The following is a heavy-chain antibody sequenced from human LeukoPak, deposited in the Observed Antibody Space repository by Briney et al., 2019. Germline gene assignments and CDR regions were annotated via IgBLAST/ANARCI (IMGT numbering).Heavy chain of an antibody. J-gene: IGHJ4*02. CDR1: GGSISSGGYS. Sequence: PSETLSLTCTVSGGSISSGGYSWSWIRQHPGKGLEWIGYIYYSGSTYYNPSLKSRVTISVDTSKNQFSLKLSSVTAADTAVYYCARAPDFDYGGIDYWGQGTLVTVSS. V-gene: IGHV4-31*03. D-gene: IGHD4-23*01. CDR2: IYYSGST. CDR3: ARAPDFDYGGIDY.